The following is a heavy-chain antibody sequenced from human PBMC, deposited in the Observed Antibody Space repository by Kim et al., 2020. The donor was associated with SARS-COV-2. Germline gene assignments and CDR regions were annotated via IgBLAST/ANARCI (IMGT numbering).Heavy chain of an antibody. Sequence: SETLSLTCTVSGGSISSSSYYWGWNRQPPGKGLEWIGSIYYSGSTYYNPSLKSRVTISVDTSKNQFSLKLSSVTAADTAVYYCARGPRYCSGGSCYWGRNYFDYWGQGTLVTVSS. D-gene: IGHD2-15*01. CDR1: GGSISSSSYY. CDR2: IYYSGST. V-gene: IGHV4-39*07. J-gene: IGHJ4*02. CDR3: ARGPRYCSGGSCYWGRNYFDY.